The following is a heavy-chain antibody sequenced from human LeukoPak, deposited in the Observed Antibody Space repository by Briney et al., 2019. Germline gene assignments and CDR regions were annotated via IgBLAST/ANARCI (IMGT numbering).Heavy chain of an antibody. CDR2: ISGSGGST. Sequence: GGSLRLSCAASGFTFSSYEMNWVRQAPGKGLEWVSAISGSGGSTYYADSVKGRFTISRDNSKNTLYLQMNSLRAEDTAVYYCAKRYGSGSYPNWFDPWGQGTLVTVSS. CDR1: GFTFSSYE. D-gene: IGHD3-10*01. V-gene: IGHV3-23*01. CDR3: AKRYGSGSYPNWFDP. J-gene: IGHJ5*02.